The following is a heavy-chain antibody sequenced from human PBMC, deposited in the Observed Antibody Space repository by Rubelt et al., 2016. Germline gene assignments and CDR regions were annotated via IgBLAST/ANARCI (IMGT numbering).Heavy chain of an antibody. J-gene: IGHJ6*02. CDR3: ARVYGSGSSFYYYYGMDV. CDR1: GFTFSSYW. CDR2: INSDGSST. Sequence: VQLVESGGGVVQPGGSLRLSCAASGFTFSSYWMHWVRQAPGKGLVWVSRINSDGSSTSYADSVKGRFTISRDNAKNTLYLQMNSLRAEDTAVYYCARVYGSGSSFYYYYGMDVWGQGTTVTVSS. D-gene: IGHD3-10*01. V-gene: IGHV3-74*02.